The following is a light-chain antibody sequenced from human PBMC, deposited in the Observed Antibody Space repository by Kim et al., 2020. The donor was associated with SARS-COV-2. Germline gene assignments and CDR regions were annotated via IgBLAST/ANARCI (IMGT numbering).Light chain of an antibody. Sequence: VSPGERATLSCRASQSVSSNLAWYQQKPGQAPRLLIYGSSTRATGSPARFSGSGSGTEFTLTIRSLQSEDFAVYYCQQYNNWPPYTFGQGTNLEIK. CDR3: QQYNNWPPYT. J-gene: IGKJ2*01. V-gene: IGKV3-15*01. CDR2: GSS. CDR1: QSVSSN.